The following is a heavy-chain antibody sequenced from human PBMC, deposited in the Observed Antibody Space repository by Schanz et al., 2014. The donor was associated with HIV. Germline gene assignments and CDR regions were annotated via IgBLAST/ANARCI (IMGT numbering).Heavy chain of an antibody. V-gene: IGHV1-46*01. CDR1: GYTFTSYY. CDR2: INPSGGST. CDR3: ASDPSYYDYWSGYPRGYYYYGLDV. J-gene: IGHJ6*02. D-gene: IGHD3-3*01. Sequence: QVQLVQSGAEVKKPGASVKVSCKASGYTFTSYYMHWVRQAPGQGLEWMGIINPSGGSTTYAQKFQGRVTMTRDTSTRTVHMELSSLRSEDTAVYYCASDPSYYDYWSGYPRGYYYYGLDVWGQGTTVTVSS.